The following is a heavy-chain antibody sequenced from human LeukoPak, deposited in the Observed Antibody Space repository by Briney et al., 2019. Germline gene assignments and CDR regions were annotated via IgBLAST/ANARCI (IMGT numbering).Heavy chain of an antibody. CDR1: GFAFSNYW. J-gene: IGHJ4*02. CDR3: VRDGGVSGYDLLDY. Sequence: GGSLRLSCAASGFAFSNYWMTWVRQAPGKGLEWVAHINQDGSEEHYMDSVKARFTISRDNAKNSLSLQMNSLRAEDTAVYYCVRDGGVSGYDLLDYWGQGTLVTVSS. CDR2: INQDGSEE. D-gene: IGHD5-12*01. V-gene: IGHV3-7*01.